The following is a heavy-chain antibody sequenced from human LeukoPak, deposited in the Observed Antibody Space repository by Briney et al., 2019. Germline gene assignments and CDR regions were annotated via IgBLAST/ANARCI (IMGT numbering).Heavy chain of an antibody. J-gene: IGHJ4*02. CDR1: GFTFNTYS. D-gene: IGHD2/OR15-2a*01. CDR3: AKDRGYCNSDGCYRFLDY. Sequence: PGGSLRLSCAASGFTFNTYSMNWVRQAPGKGLEWVSYISSNSHMIYYTDSVKGRFTISRDNAKNSLYLQMNSLRDEDTALYHCAKDRGYCNSDGCYRFLDYWGQGTLVTVSS. V-gene: IGHV3-48*02. CDR2: ISSNSHMI.